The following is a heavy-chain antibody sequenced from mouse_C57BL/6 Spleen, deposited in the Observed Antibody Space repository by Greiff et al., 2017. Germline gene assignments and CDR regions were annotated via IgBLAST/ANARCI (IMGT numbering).Heavy chain of an antibody. Sequence: QVQLQQSGAELVKPGASVKLSCKASGYTFTSYWMHWVKQRPGQGLEWIGMIHPNSGSTNYNEKFKSKATLTVDKSSSTAYMQLSSLTSEDSAVYYCARNYYDYDGGFYAMDYWGQGTSVTVSS. CDR2: IHPNSGST. CDR3: ARNYYDYDGGFYAMDY. V-gene: IGHV1-64*01. J-gene: IGHJ4*01. D-gene: IGHD2-4*01. CDR1: GYTFTSYW.